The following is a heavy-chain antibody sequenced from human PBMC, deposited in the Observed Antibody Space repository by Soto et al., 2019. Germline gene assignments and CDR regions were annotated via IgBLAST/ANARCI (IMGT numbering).Heavy chain of an antibody. CDR1: GYTFTSYG. Sequence: QVQLVQSGAEVKKPGAPVKVPSKAPGYTFTSYGITWVGQPPGQGLEWMGWISAYNGNTNYAQKLHGRVTMTTDTSTSTAYMELRSLRSDDTAVYYCARDSWLVRGATTDYWGQGTLVTVSS. D-gene: IGHD3-10*01. J-gene: IGHJ4*02. V-gene: IGHV1-18*04. CDR3: ARDSWLVRGATTDY. CDR2: ISAYNGNT.